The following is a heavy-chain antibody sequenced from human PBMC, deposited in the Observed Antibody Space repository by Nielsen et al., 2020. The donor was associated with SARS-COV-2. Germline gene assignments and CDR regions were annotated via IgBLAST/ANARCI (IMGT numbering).Heavy chain of an antibody. J-gene: IGHJ6*02. Sequence: SETLSLTCTVSGGSVSSGSYYWSWIRQPPGKGLEWIGYIYYSGSTNYNPSLKSRVTISVDTSKNQFSLKLSSVTAADTAVYYCARGDEAADYYYYGMDVWGQGTTVTVSS. CDR3: ARGDEAADYYYYGMDV. V-gene: IGHV4-61*01. CDR1: GGSVSSGSYY. CDR2: IYYSGST. D-gene: IGHD6-25*01.